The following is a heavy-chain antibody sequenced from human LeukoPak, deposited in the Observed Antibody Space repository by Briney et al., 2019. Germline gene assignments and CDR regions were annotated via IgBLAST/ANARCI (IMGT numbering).Heavy chain of an antibody. D-gene: IGHD3-22*01. CDR3: ARGPPTDYYDSSGFYYVFDY. Sequence: SETLSLTCAVYGGSFSGYYWSWIRQPPGKGLEWIGEINHSGSTNYNPSLKSRVTISVDTSKNQFSLKLSSVTTADTAVYFCARGPPTDYYDSSGFYYVFDYWGQGTLVTVSS. V-gene: IGHV4-34*01. CDR1: GGSFSGYY. J-gene: IGHJ4*02. CDR2: INHSGST.